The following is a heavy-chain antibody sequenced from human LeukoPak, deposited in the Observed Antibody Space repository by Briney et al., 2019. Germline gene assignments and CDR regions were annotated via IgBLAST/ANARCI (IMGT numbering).Heavy chain of an antibody. V-gene: IGHV3-7*05. J-gene: IGHJ4*02. CDR2: IKQDGSEK. CDR1: GLSFRRYW. D-gene: IGHD4-17*01. CDR3: ARGMTTGD. Sequence: GGSLRLSCAASGLSFRRYWMTWVRQVQGRALEWVANIKQDGSEKYYVDSVKGRFTISRDNAKSSLFLQMNSLRVEDTAVYYCARGMTTGDWGQGALVAVSS.